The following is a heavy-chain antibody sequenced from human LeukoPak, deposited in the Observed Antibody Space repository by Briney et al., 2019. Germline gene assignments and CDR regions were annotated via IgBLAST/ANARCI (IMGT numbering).Heavy chain of an antibody. CDR3: VKSGSYYNEPYYFDC. D-gene: IGHD3-10*01. CDR2: ISSNGGST. Sequence: GGALRLSCSASGFTFSRYAMHWVRQAPGPGLEYVSGISSNGGSTYYADSVKGRFTISRDNSKNTLYLQMSSLRAEDTAVYYCVKSGSYYNEPYYFDCWGQGTLVTVS. CDR1: GFTFSRYA. J-gene: IGHJ4*02. V-gene: IGHV3-64D*06.